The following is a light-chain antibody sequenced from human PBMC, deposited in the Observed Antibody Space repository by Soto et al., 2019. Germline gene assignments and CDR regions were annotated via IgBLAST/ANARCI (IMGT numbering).Light chain of an antibody. J-gene: IGKJ4*01. CDR3: QQRTNWPPKLS. Sequence: DIVLTQSPATLSLSPGETATLSCRASQSISNYLAWYQQKPGQAPRLLIYNASNRAAGIPARFSGSGSGTDFTLTISRLAPADFAVYYCQQRTNWPPKLSFGGGTRVEIK. CDR1: QSISNY. V-gene: IGKV3-11*01. CDR2: NAS.